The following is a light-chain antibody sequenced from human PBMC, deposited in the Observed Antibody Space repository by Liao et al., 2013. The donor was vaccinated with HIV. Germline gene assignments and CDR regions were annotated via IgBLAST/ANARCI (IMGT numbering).Light chain of an antibody. Sequence: SYDLTQPPSVSVSPGQTASITCSGDKLGAKYACWYQQKPGQSPVLVMYQDNMRPSGIPERFSGSNSGNTATLTISATQPMDEADYFCLAWDGDTAVFGTGTRVTVL. CDR1: KLGAKY. CDR2: QDN. CDR3: LAWDGDTAV. J-gene: IGLJ1*01. V-gene: IGLV3-1*01.